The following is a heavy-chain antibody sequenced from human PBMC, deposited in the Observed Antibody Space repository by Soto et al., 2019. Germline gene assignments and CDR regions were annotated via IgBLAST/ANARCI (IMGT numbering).Heavy chain of an antibody. CDR1: GYSSSNYY. CDR3: ASVTTIWSN. D-gene: IGHD2-21*02. CDR2: VNPYGASS. V-gene: IGHV1-46*01. J-gene: IGHJ4*02. Sequence: QVQVVQSGAEVKEPGASVKVSCKASGYSSSNYYTHWVRQAPGQGLEWMGIVNPYGASSNYAQSLQGRVTLTRDTSTNTDYMDLSRLTSDDTAVYYCASVTTIWSNWGQGTLVTVSS.